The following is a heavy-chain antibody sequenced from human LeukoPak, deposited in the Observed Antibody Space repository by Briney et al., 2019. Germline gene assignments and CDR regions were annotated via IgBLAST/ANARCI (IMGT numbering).Heavy chain of an antibody. Sequence: SETLSLTCTVSGGSISTSNYYWSWIRQPAGKGLEWIGRISSSGSTNYNPSLKSRVTISVDTSKNQFSLKLSSVTAADTAVYFCARGPYSYDSSGAFDIWGQGTMVTVSS. V-gene: IGHV4-61*02. CDR2: ISSSGST. D-gene: IGHD3-22*01. J-gene: IGHJ3*02. CDR1: GGSISTSNYY. CDR3: ARGPYSYDSSGAFDI.